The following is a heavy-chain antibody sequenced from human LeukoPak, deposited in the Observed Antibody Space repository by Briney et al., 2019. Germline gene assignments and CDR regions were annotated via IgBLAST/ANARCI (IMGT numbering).Heavy chain of an antibody. V-gene: IGHV4-39*07. CDR1: GGSISSNSYY. CDR3: AREGYSGSDFDS. J-gene: IGHJ4*02. CDR2: IYYSGST. Sequence: SETLSLTCAVSGGSISSNSYYWGWIRQPPGKGLEWIGSIYYSGSTYYNPSLKSRVTMSVDTSKKQFSLKLRSVTAADTAVYYCAREGYSGSDFDSWGQGTLVTVSS. D-gene: IGHD2-21*01.